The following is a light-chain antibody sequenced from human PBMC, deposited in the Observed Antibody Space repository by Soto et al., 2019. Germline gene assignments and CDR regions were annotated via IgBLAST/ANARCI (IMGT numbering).Light chain of an antibody. V-gene: IGKV1-9*01. CDR3: KQRKSYPLS. J-gene: IGKJ5*01. Sequence: DIQLTQSPSFLSASVGDRVTITCRASQGIGNYLAWYQQNPGKAPKLLIYGASTLQSGVPSRFSGSGSGTECTLTISSLQPEDFGTYYCKQRKSYPLSFGQGTRLEIK. CDR1: QGIGNY. CDR2: GAS.